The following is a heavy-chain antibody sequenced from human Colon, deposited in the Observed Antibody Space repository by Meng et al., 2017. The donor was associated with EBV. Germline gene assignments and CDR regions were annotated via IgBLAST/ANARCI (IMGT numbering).Heavy chain of an antibody. Sequence: QVQLQESGPGLVKPSXXLSLTCTVSGGSISSGDYYWSWSRQPPGKGLEWIGYIYYSGSTHYNPSLKSRVTISVDTSKNQFSLKLSSVTAADTAVYYCARGPTTYFDYWGQGTLVTVAS. CDR1: GGSISSGDYY. V-gene: IGHV4-30-4*01. J-gene: IGHJ4*02. CDR2: IYYSGST. D-gene: IGHD4-17*01. CDR3: ARGPTTYFDY.